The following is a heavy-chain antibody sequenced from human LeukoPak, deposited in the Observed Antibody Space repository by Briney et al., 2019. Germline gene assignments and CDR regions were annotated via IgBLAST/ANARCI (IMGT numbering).Heavy chain of an antibody. CDR1: GFTFSSYS. CDR2: ISSSSSYI. J-gene: IGHJ4*02. V-gene: IGHV3-21*01. CDR3: ARDSSGWSKDFDY. D-gene: IGHD6-19*01. Sequence: GGSLRLSCAASGFTFSSYSMNWVRQAPGKGLEWVSSISSSSSYIYYADSVKGRFTISRDNAKNSLYLQMNSLRAEDTAVYYCARDSSGWSKDFDYWGQGTLVTVSS.